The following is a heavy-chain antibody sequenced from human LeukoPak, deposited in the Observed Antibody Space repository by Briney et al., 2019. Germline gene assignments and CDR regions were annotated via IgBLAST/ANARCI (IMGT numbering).Heavy chain of an antibody. V-gene: IGHV4-4*02. CDR1: GGSISSSNW. CDR2: IYHSGST. J-gene: IGHJ6*03. Sequence: SETLSLTCAVSGGSISSSNWWSWVRPPPGKGLEWIGEIYHSGSTNYNPSLKSRVTISVDTSKNQLSLKLSSVTAADTAVYYCARLIGSTIGNYYYYMDVWGKGTTVTVSS. CDR3: ARLIGSTIGNYYYYMDV. D-gene: IGHD1-1*01.